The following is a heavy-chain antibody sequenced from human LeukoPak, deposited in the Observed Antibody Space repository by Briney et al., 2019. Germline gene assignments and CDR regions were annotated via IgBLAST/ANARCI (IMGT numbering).Heavy chain of an antibody. D-gene: IGHD1-1*01. V-gene: IGHV3-13*01. Sequence: PGGSRGLSCAASGFPFSSCDMPGVRKAPGKGREWVSAIGTAGDTYYPGSVKGRFTISRENAKNSLYLQMNSLRAGDTAVYYCARELAPGDAFDIWGQGTMVTVSS. J-gene: IGHJ3*02. CDR2: IGTAGDT. CDR1: GFPFSSCD. CDR3: ARELAPGDAFDI.